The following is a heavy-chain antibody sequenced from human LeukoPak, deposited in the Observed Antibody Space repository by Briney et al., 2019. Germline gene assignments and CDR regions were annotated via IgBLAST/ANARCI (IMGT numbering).Heavy chain of an antibody. CDR1: GFTFSSYS. Sequence: GGSLRLSCAASGFTFSSYSMNWVRQAPGKGLEWVSYISSSSSTIYYADSVKGRLTISRDNAKNSLYLQMNSLRAEDTAVYYCAGLSLPYYYYYMDVWGKGTTVTVSS. CDR2: ISSSSSTI. CDR3: AGLSLPYYYYYMDV. D-gene: IGHD3-22*01. V-gene: IGHV3-48*04. J-gene: IGHJ6*03.